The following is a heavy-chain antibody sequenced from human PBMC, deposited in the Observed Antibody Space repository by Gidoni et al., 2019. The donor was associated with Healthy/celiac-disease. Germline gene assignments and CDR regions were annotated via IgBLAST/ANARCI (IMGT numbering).Heavy chain of an antibody. CDR1: GGSSSGSH. Sequence: VQLQQRCAGLLKPSETPSLISAFYGGSSSGSHRSWLRQPPGQGLESIGEINHSGSSNSHPSLKSRVTISVDTSKNQFSLKLSSVTAADTAVYYCARGGYCSSTSCRSHEWFDPWGQGTLVTVSS. CDR3: ARGGYCSSTSCRSHEWFDP. CDR2: INHSGSS. J-gene: IGHJ5*02. V-gene: IGHV4-34*01. D-gene: IGHD2-2*01.